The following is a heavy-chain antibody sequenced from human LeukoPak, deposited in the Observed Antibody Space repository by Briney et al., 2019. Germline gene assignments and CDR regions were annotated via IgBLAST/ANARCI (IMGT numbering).Heavy chain of an antibody. V-gene: IGHV1-24*01. CDR2: FGPEDGET. J-gene: IGHJ4*02. Sequence: ASVKVSCKVSGYTLTELSMHWVLQAPGKGLEWMGGFGPEDGETIYAQKFQGRVTMTEDTSTDTAYMELSSLRSEDTAVYYCATVPTIFGVVIQSGWGQGTLVTVSS. D-gene: IGHD3-3*01. CDR1: GYTLTELS. CDR3: ATVPTIFGVVIQSG.